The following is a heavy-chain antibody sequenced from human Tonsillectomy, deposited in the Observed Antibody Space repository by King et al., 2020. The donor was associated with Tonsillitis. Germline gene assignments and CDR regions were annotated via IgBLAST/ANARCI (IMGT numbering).Heavy chain of an antibody. Sequence: VQLVESGGGVVQPGRSLRLSCAASGFTFSSYGMHWVRQAPGKGLEWVAVISYDGSNKYFADSVKGRFTISRDNSRNTLYLQMNSLRAEDTAVYYCAKSHVMVEYHGMDVWGQGTTVTVSS. J-gene: IGHJ6*02. CDR3: AKSHVMVEYHGMDV. CDR1: GFTFSSYG. CDR2: ISYDGSNK. V-gene: IGHV3-30*18. D-gene: IGHD4/OR15-4a*01.